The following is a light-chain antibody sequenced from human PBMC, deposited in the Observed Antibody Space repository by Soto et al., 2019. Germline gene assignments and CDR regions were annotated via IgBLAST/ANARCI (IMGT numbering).Light chain of an antibody. CDR2: AAS. V-gene: IGKV1-9*01. CDR3: QQLNSYPIT. CDR1: QSISSY. J-gene: IGKJ5*01. Sequence: DIQRPHFPSSLSSSVGDRATITCRASQSISSYLNWYQQKPGKAPKLLIYAASTLQSGVPSRFSGSGSGTDFTLTISSLQPEDFATYFCQQLNSYPITFGQGTRLEI.